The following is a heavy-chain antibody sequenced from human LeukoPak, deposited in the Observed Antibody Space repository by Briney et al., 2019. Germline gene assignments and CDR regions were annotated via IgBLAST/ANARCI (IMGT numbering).Heavy chain of an antibody. Sequence: ASVKVSCKASGYTFTSYYMHWERQAPGQGLEWMGIINPSGGSTSYAQKFQGRVTMTRDTSTSTVYMELSSLRSEDTAVYYCATESLVRSSIPGEYNLLRDYWGQGTLVTVSS. V-gene: IGHV1-46*01. J-gene: IGHJ4*02. CDR2: INPSGGST. CDR1: GYTFTSYY. D-gene: IGHD2-2*01. CDR3: ATESLVRSSIPGEYNLLRDY.